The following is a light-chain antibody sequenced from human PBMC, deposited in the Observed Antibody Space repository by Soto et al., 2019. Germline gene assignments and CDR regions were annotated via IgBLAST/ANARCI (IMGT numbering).Light chain of an antibody. CDR1: ISDVGGYNY. Sequence: QSALTQPASVSGSPGQSITISCTGTISDVGGYNYVSWYQQHPGKVPKLMIYDVINRPSGVSDRFSGSKSGNTASLTISGLQAEDEADYYCSSYTSTSTVIFGGGTKVTVL. J-gene: IGLJ2*01. V-gene: IGLV2-14*03. CDR2: DVI. CDR3: SSYTSTSTVI.